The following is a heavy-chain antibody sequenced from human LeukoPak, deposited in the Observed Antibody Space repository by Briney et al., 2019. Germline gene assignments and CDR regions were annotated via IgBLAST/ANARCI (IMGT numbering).Heavy chain of an antibody. CDR1: SFTFNSYA. D-gene: IGHD2-15*01. J-gene: IGHJ4*02. CDR2: VSSSSSTL. Sequence: PGGSLTLSCAASSFTFNSYAMGWVRQAPGKGREWVSYVSSSSSTLYYAHPVKDPFTISKDNTKNSLYLQMNSMRAEDRAVYYCARDNGYCSGGSCGGNYFDYWGQGTLVTVSS. V-gene: IGHV3-48*01. CDR3: ARDNGYCSGGSCGGNYFDY.